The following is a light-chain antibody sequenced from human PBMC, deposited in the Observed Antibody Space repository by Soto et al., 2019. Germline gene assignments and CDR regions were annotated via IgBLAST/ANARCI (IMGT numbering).Light chain of an antibody. CDR2: RAS. CDR3: QQYGRSHWT. V-gene: IGKV3-20*01. Sequence: MTQSPATVSVSPGERATLSCRASQNIYYNVAWYQHRPGQAHRXLIYRASSRAAGIPDRFSGILSGTDGTLTISRLEPEDAAVYDGQQYGRSHWTFGQGTKVDIK. CDR1: QNIYYN. J-gene: IGKJ1*01.